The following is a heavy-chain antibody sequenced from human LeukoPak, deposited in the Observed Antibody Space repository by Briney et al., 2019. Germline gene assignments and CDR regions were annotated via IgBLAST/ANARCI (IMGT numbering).Heavy chain of an antibody. D-gene: IGHD6-13*01. CDR2: ISYDGSNK. V-gene: IGHV3-30*18. CDR3: AKDVTSSWHQNWFDP. Sequence: GRSLRLSCAASGFTFSSYGMHWVRQAPGKGLEWVAVISYDGSNKYYADSVKGRFTISRDNSKNTLYLQMDSLRAEDTAVYYCAKDVTSSWHQNWFDPWGQGTLVTVSS. J-gene: IGHJ5*02. CDR1: GFTFSSYG.